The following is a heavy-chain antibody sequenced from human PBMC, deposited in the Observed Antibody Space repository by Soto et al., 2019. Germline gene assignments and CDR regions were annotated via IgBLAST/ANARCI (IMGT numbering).Heavy chain of an antibody. Sequence: QVQLVQSGAEVKKPGSSVKVSCKASGGTFSSYAISWVRQAPGQGLEWMGGIIPIFGTANYAQKFQGRVTITADESTSTAYMELSSLRSEDTAVYYCARRRLIYSYGLPYYYYYGMDVWGQGTTVTVSS. CDR2: IIPIFGTA. V-gene: IGHV1-69*12. CDR1: GGTFSSYA. D-gene: IGHD5-18*01. CDR3: ARRRLIYSYGLPYYYYYGMDV. J-gene: IGHJ6*02.